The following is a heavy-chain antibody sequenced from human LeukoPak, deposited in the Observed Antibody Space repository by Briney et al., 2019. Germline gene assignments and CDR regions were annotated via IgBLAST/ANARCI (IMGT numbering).Heavy chain of an antibody. CDR1: GRTFTSYG. CDR3: ARDAGYYGPKPSDY. J-gene: IGHJ4*02. Sequence: ASVKVSCKASGRTFTSYGISWVRQAPGQGLEWMGWISAYNGNTNYAQKLQGRVTMTTDTSTSTAYMELKSLRSDDTAVYYCARDAGYYGPKPSDYWGQGTLVTVSS. V-gene: IGHV1-18*01. CDR2: ISAYNGNT. D-gene: IGHD3-10*01.